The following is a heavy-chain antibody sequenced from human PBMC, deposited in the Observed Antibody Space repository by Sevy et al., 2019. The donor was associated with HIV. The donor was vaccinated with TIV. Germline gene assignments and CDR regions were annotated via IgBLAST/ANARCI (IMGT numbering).Heavy chain of an antibody. CDR1: GYSFTGYY. CDR2: INPNNGGT. CDR3: ARAPVYCRGGNCYPYHFDY. V-gene: IGHV1-2*02. J-gene: IGHJ4*02. D-gene: IGHD2-15*01. Sequence: ASVKVSCKASGYSFTGYYIHWVRQAPGQGLECMGWINPNNGGTNYAQEFQGRVTMTRDTSISTVYMELSRLKSDDTAVYYCARAPVYCRGGNCYPYHFDYWGQGTLVTVSS.